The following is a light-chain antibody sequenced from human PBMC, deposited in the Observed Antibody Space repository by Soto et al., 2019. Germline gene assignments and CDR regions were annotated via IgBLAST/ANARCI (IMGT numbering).Light chain of an antibody. CDR1: QSISVW. J-gene: IGKJ5*01. CDR3: QQNYSPPPVT. Sequence: DIQMTQSPSTLSASVGDRVTITCRASQSISVWLAWYQKKPGKAPKLLIQKASSLQSGVPSRFSGSGFGTDFTLTISSLQPEDFATYYCQQNYSPPPVTFGQGTRLEIK. CDR2: KAS. V-gene: IGKV1-5*03.